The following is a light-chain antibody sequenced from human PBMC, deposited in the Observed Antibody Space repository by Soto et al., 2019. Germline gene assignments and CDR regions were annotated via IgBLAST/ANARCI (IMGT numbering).Light chain of an antibody. Sequence: DIQMTQSPSTLSASVGDRVTITCRASESISRMLAWYQQKPGRAPKLLIYKASTLQSGVPSRFSGGGSGTLFTLTISSLQPDDFATYYCQLYNTYSRTFGQGTKVDIK. CDR3: QLYNTYSRT. CDR1: ESISRM. J-gene: IGKJ1*01. V-gene: IGKV1-5*03. CDR2: KAS.